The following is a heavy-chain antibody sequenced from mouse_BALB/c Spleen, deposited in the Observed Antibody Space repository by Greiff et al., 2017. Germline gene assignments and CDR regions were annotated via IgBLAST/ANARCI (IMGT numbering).Heavy chain of an antibody. Sequence: EVKLVESGPELVKPGASVKVSCKASGYAFTSYNMYWVKQSHGKSLEWIGYIDPYNGGTSYNQKFKGKATLTVDKSSSTAYMHLNSLTSEDSAVYYCARSGSTMVFDYWGQGTTLTVSS. CDR2: IDPYNGGT. D-gene: IGHD2-2*01. CDR1: GYAFTSYN. V-gene: IGHV1S135*01. CDR3: ARSGSTMVFDY. J-gene: IGHJ2*01.